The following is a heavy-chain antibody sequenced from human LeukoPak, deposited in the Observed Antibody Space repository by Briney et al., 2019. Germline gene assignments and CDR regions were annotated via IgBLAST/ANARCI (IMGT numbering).Heavy chain of an antibody. V-gene: IGHV1-69*04. D-gene: IGHD5-12*01. CDR2: IIPILGLT. CDR1: GGTFSSYA. J-gene: IGHJ4*02. CDR3: ARALYSGYDTTSQYFDY. Sequence: SVKVSCKASGGTFSSYAINWVRQAPGQGLEWMGRIIPILGLTNYAQKFQDRVTISADKFTTTVYMELSSLESEDTAIYYCARALYSGYDTTSQYFDYWGQGTLVTVSS.